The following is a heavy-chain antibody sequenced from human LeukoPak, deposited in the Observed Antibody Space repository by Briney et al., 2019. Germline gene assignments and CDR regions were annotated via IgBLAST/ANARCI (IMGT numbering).Heavy chain of an antibody. CDR2: INPTGGST. V-gene: IGHV1-46*01. D-gene: IGHD5-12*01. CDR3: ARENIYSGYDSYFDY. CDR1: GYTFTSYY. Sequence: ASVKVSCKASGYTFTSYYMHWVRQAPGQGLEWMGLINPTGGSTGYAQKLQGRVTMTTDTSTSTAYMELRSLRSDDTAVYYCARENIYSGYDSYFDYWGQGTLVTVSS. J-gene: IGHJ4*02.